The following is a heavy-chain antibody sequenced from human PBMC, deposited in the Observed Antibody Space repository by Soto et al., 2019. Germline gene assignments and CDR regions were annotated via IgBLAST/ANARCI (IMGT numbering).Heavy chain of an antibody. CDR3: ARSYCNGGFCFQPWFDP. Sequence: SETLSLTCTVSGGSIMNYYWSWIRQPPGKGLEWIGYIHYSGSKNHKSSLKGRVTISVDTSKNQFSLKLSSVTAADTAVYYCARSYCNGGFCFQPWFDPWGQGTLVTVSS. D-gene: IGHD2-15*01. V-gene: IGHV4-59*01. CDR2: IHYSGSK. CDR1: GGSIMNYY. J-gene: IGHJ5*02.